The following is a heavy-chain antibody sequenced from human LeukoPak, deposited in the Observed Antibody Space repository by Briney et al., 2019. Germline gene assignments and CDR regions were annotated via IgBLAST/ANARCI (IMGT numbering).Heavy chain of an antibody. CDR1: GGTFSSYA. J-gene: IGHJ5*02. CDR3: ARDGGYSGYDYWFDP. D-gene: IGHD5-12*01. V-gene: IGHV1-69*05. CDR2: IIPIFGTA. Sequence: GASVKVSCKASGGTFSSYAISWVRQAPGQGLEWMGGIIPIFGTANHAQKFQGRVTITTDESTSTAYMELSSLRSEDTAVYYCARDGGYSGYDYWFDPWGQETLVTVSS.